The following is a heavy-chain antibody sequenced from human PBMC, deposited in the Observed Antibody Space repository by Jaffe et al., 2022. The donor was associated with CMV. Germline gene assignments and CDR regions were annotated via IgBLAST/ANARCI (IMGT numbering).Heavy chain of an antibody. CDR3: ARAPVDIVATISVYYYMDV. Sequence: QVQLVESGGGVVQPGRSLRLSCAASGFTFSSYGMHWVRQAPGKGLEWVAVIWYDGSNKYYADSVKGRFTISRDNSKNTLYLQMNSLRAEDTAVYYCARAPVDIVATISVYYYMDVWGKGTTVTVSS. D-gene: IGHD5-12*01. J-gene: IGHJ6*03. CDR1: GFTFSSYG. V-gene: IGHV3-33*08. CDR2: IWYDGSNK.